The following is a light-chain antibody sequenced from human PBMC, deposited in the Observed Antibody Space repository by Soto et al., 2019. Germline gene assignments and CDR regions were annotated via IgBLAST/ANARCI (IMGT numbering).Light chain of an antibody. Sequence: IVFTQSPATLCLSPVERATLPCRASQSVSNSLAWYQQKPGQAPRLLIYDASNRATGVPARFSGSGSGTDFTLTISSLEPEDFAVYYCQKRGHRPPGATFGQGTRLEIK. V-gene: IGKV3-11*01. CDR1: QSVSNS. CDR2: DAS. J-gene: IGKJ5*01. CDR3: QKRGHRPPGAT.